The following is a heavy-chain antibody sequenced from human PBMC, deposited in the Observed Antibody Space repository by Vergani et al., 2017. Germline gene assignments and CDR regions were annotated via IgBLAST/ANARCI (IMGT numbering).Heavy chain of an antibody. V-gene: IGHV4-61*02. Sequence: QVQLQESGPGLVKPSQTLSLTCTVSGDSINGGTYYWSWIRQPAGKGLEWIGRIFVTVATSYNPSLKSRVTISLDTSKNHFSLNLSSVTAADTAVYYCARDNWFSQYYGMDVWGQGTTVTVSS. D-gene: IGHD3-10*01. CDR3: ARDNWFSQYYGMDV. CDR1: GDSINGGTYY. J-gene: IGHJ6*02. CDR2: IFVTVAT.